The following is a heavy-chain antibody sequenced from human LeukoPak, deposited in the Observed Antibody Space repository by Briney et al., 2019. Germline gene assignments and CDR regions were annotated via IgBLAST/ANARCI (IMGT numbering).Heavy chain of an antibody. CDR1: GGSFSGYY. V-gene: IGHV4-34*01. CDR2: INHSGST. J-gene: IGHJ4*02. Sequence: KTSETLSLTCAVYGGSFSGYYWSWIRQPPGKGLEWIGEINHSGSTNYNPSLKSRVTISVDTSKNQFSLKLSSVTAADTAVYYCARHPFERVTTGFDYWGQGTLVTVSS. D-gene: IGHD4-17*01. CDR3: ARHPFERVTTGFDY.